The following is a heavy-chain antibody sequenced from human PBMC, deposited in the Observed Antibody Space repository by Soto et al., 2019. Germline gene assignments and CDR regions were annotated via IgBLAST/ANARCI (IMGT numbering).Heavy chain of an antibody. V-gene: IGHV4-34*01. CDR3: ARGGGIAARPRYSSGWFLGYFDY. J-gene: IGHJ4*02. Sequence: SETLSLTCAVYGGSFSGYYWSWIRQPPGKGLELIGEINHSGSTNYNPSLKSRVTISVDTSKNQFSLKLSSVTAADTAVYYCARGGGIAARPRYSSGWFLGYFDYWGQGTLVTVSS. CDR1: GGSFSGYY. D-gene: IGHD6-19*01. CDR2: INHSGST.